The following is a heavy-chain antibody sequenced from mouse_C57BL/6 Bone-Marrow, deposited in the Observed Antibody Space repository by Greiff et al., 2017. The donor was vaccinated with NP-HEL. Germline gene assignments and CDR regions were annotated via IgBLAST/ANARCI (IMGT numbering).Heavy chain of an antibody. CDR2: IRNKANGYTT. CDR1: GFTFTDYY. J-gene: IGHJ1*03. CDR3: ARAGLRRYFDV. D-gene: IGHD2-4*01. Sequence: EVQVVESGGGLVQPGGSLSLSCAASGFTFTDYYMSWVRQPPGKALEWLGFIRNKANGYTTEYSASVKGRFTISRDNSQSILYLQMNALRAEDSATYYCARAGLRRYFDVWGTGTTVTVSS. V-gene: IGHV7-3*01.